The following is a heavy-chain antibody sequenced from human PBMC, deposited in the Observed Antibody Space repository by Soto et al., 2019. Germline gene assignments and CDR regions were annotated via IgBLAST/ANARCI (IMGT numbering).Heavy chain of an antibody. CDR2: ISYDGSNK. Sequence: LRLSCAASGFTFSSYGMHWVRQAPGKGLEWVAVISYDGSNKYYADSVKGRFTISRDNSKNTLYLQMNSLRAEDTAVYYCAKPKSRTETTSPFDYWGQGTLVTVSS. V-gene: IGHV3-30*18. CDR3: AKPKSRTETTSPFDY. J-gene: IGHJ4*02. CDR1: GFTFSSYG. D-gene: IGHD1-7*01.